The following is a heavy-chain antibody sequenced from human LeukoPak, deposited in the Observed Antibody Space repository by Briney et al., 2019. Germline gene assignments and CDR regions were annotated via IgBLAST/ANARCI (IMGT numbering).Heavy chain of an antibody. J-gene: IGHJ3*02. CDR1: GGTFSSYA. V-gene: IGHV1-69*04. D-gene: IGHD3-22*01. CDR2: IIPILGIA. Sequence: SVKVSCKASGGTFSSYAISWVRQAPGQGLEWMGRIIPILGIANYAQKFQGRVTITADKSTSTAYMELSSLRSEDTAVYYCAIGDYYDSSGYYYAFDIWGQGTMVTVSS. CDR3: AIGDYYDSSGYYYAFDI.